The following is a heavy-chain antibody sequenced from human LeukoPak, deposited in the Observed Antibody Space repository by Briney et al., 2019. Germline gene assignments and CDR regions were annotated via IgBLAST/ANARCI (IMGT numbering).Heavy chain of an antibody. J-gene: IGHJ4*02. D-gene: IGHD3-16*01. CDR1: GFTFSTYA. CDR3: ARASRMGAVFDS. V-gene: IGHV3-21*01. CDR2: ISGSRNYI. Sequence: PGGSLRLSCAASGFTFSTYAMSWVRQAPGKGPEWVSSISGSRNYIYYADSIKGRFTISRDNAKNSLYLQMNSLRAEDTAVYYCARASRMGAVFDSWGQEALVTVSS.